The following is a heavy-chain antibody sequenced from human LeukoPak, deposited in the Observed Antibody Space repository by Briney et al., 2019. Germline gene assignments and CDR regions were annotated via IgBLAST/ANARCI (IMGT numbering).Heavy chain of an antibody. CDR1: GFTFSSYS. V-gene: IGHV3-21*01. CDR2: ISSSSSYI. CDR3: AREGSSGYYYFDY. Sequence: GGSLRLSCAASGFTFSSYSMNWVRQAPGKGLEWVSSISSSSSYIYYADSVKGRFTISRDNAKNSLYLQMNSLRAEDTAMYYCAREGSSGYYYFDYWGQGTLVTVSS. J-gene: IGHJ4*02. D-gene: IGHD3-22*01.